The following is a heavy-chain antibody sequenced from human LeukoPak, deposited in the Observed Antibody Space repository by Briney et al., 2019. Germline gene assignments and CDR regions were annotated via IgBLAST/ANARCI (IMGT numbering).Heavy chain of an antibody. V-gene: IGHV4-34*01. CDR2: INHSRST. CDR3: ARVGVGSSWYAFYYYGMDV. J-gene: IGHJ6*02. D-gene: IGHD6-13*01. CDR1: GGSFSGYY. Sequence: SETLSLTCAVYGGSFSGYYWSWIRQPPGKGLEWIGEINHSRSTNYNPSLKSRVTISVDTSKNQFSLKLSSVTAADTAVYYCARVGVGSSWYAFYYYGMDVWGQGTTVTVSS.